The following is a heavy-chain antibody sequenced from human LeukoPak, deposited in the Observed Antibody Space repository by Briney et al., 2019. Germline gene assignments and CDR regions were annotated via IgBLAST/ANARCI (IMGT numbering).Heavy chain of an antibody. J-gene: IGHJ4*02. CDR1: GYSLPSYW. D-gene: IGHD2/OR15-2a*01. V-gene: IGHV5-51*01. CDR3: ARRLKNSRGIDY. Sequence: GESLKISCKGSGYSLPSYWIAWVRQMPGKGLEWMGIIYPGDSDTTYSPSFQGQVTISADKSISTAYLQWSSLKASDTAIYYCARRLKNSRGIDYWGQGTLVTVSS. CDR2: IYPGDSDT.